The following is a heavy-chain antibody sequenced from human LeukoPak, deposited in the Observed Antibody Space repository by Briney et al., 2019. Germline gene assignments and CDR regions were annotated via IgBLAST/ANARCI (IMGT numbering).Heavy chain of an antibody. V-gene: IGHV1-18*01. CDR1: GYTFTSYG. Sequence: ASVKVSCKASGYTFTSYGISWVRQAPGQGLELMGLIRAYNVNTNYARKLQGRVTMTTDTSTSTAYMELRSLRSDDTAVYYCARRYYDFWSGYPIHYYYYGMDVWGQGTTVTVSS. D-gene: IGHD3-3*01. J-gene: IGHJ6*02. CDR2: IRAYNVNT. CDR3: ARRYYDFWSGYPIHYYYYGMDV.